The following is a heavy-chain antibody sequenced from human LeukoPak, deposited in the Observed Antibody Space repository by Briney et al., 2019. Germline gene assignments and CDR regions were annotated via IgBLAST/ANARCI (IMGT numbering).Heavy chain of an antibody. CDR3: ARRRYYDGSGYLE. J-gene: IGHJ1*01. CDR1: GDSVSRSDSY. CDR2: IYYRGRT. V-gene: IGHV4-39*01. Sequence: KPSEPLSLTCSVSGDSVSRSDSYWDWIRQPPGKRLEWIGTIYYRGRTYYSPSRKSRVPMSVDPSNNQFSLNLRSVTAADTALYYCARRRYYDGSGYLEWGQGTLLSVSS. D-gene: IGHD3-22*01.